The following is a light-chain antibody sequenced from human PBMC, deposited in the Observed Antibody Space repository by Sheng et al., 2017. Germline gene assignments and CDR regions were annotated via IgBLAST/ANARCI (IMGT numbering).Light chain of an antibody. V-gene: IGKV1-39*01. CDR1: QTIANY. Sequence: DIQMTQSPSSLSASVGDSVTISCRASQTIANYLNWYQHRPGKAPRLLIYVASSLHSGVPSRFSGSGSGTDFTLTIRNLQPEDIATYYCQQSSSAPLFTFGPGTRVDLK. CDR3: QQSSSAPLFT. J-gene: IGKJ3*01. CDR2: VAS.